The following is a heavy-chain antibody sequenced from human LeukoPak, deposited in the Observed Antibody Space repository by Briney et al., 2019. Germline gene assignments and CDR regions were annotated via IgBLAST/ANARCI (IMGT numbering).Heavy chain of an antibody. CDR3: ARDGSGSQLTGDLDY. Sequence: ASVKVSCKASGYTFTNYAMNWLRQAPGRGLEWMAWINTKTGNPTYAQGFTGRFVFSLDTSVSTAYLQISSLKAEDTAVYYCARDGSGSQLTGDLDYWGQGTLVTVSS. V-gene: IGHV7-4-1*02. CDR2: INTKTGNP. CDR1: GYTFTNYA. J-gene: IGHJ4*02. D-gene: IGHD3-10*01.